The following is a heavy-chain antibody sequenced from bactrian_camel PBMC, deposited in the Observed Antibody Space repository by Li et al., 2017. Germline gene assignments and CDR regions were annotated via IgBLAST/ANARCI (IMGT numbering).Heavy chain of an antibody. CDR1: GDTASVYC. D-gene: IGHD6*01. CDR2: FYPITQES. V-gene: IGHV3-2*01. CDR3: AADTRSGSTCLEPDY. J-gene: IGHJ4*01. Sequence: HVQLVESGGGSVQAGGSLKLSCAASGDTASVYCMAWFRQAPGKEREGIGRFYPITQESRYADSVKGRITISQNYANKTLYLRMFNLKPEDTGLYYCAADTRSGSTCLEPDYWGQGTQVTVS.